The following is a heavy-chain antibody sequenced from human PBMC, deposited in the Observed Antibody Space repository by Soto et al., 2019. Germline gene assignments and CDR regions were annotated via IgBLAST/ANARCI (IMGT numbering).Heavy chain of an antibody. D-gene: IGHD3-3*01. V-gene: IGHV4-30-2*01. Sequence: PSETLSLTCAVSGGSISSGGYSWSWIRQPPGKGLEWIGYIYHSGSTYYNPSLKSRVTISVDRSKNQFSLKLSSVTAADTAVYYCARANHYDFWSGPLGPWGQGTLDTVSS. CDR1: GGSISSGGYS. J-gene: IGHJ5*02. CDR2: IYHSGST. CDR3: ARANHYDFWSGPLGP.